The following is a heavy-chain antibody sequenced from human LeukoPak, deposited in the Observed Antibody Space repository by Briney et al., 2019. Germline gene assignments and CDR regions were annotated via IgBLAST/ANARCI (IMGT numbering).Heavy chain of an antibody. J-gene: IGHJ4*02. V-gene: IGHV4-59*01. CDR3: ARGVVAATGYDY. CDR2: VYYSGNT. D-gene: IGHD2-15*01. Sequence: PSGTLSLTCTVSGGSISSYYWSWIRQPPEKGLEWIGYVYYSGNTNYNPSLKSRVTISVDTLKNQFSLKMSSVTAADTATYYCARGVVAATGYDYWGQGTLVTVSS. CDR1: GGSISSYY.